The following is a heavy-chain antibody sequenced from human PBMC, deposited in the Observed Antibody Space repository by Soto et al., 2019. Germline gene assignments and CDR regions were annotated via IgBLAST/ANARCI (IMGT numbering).Heavy chain of an antibody. Sequence: QMPLQESGPGLVRPSGTLSLTCGVSGGSISSSKWWTWVRQPPGKGPGWIGEKYHSGSTNYNPSLTGRVTIALYKSMHTVSLTPTSVTAAATAVYYCASQDYSSSTDASFLVNGYFDLWGRGILVTVSS. CDR3: ASQDYSSSTDASFLVNGYFDL. CDR1: GGSISSSKW. J-gene: IGHJ2*01. V-gene: IGHV4-4*02. CDR2: KYHSGST. D-gene: IGHD6-6*01.